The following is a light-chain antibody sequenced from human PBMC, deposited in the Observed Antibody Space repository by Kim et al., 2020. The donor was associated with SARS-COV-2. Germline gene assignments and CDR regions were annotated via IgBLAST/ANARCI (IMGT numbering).Light chain of an antibody. CDR2: KDN. V-gene: IGLV3-25*03. CDR3: QSADGSGTYV. CDR1: TLPEEQ. J-gene: IGLJ1*01. Sequence: SPGPTARTTCSGDTLPEEQTYWYQQQQVPAPLLVIYKDNERPSGIPRRFSGSSSGTTVTLTISGVQAEDDADYYCQSADGSGTYVFGTGTKVTVL.